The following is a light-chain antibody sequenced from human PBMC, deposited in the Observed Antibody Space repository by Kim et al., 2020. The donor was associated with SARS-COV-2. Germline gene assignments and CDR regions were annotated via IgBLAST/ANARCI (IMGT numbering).Light chain of an antibody. Sequence: SVTPGERATLAGQAGQSVSTNLAWYQKKPGRAPRLRIYGASTRDTGIPARFSGSGSGTEFTLTISSLQSEDFAVYYCQQYNNWWTFGQGAKVDSK. J-gene: IGKJ1*01. CDR1: QSVSTN. CDR3: QQYNNWWT. V-gene: IGKV3-15*01. CDR2: GAS.